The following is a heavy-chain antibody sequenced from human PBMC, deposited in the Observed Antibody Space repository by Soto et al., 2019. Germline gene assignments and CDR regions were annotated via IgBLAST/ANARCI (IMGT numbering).Heavy chain of an antibody. D-gene: IGHD3-3*01. CDR1: GGSISSYY. CDR2: IYYSGST. CDR3: ARVGLRFLEWPSGWFDP. J-gene: IGHJ5*02. Sequence: SETLSLTCTVSGGSISSYYWSWIRQPSGKGLEWIGYIYYSGSTNYNPSLKSRVTISVDTSKNQFSLKLSSVTAADTAVYYCARVGLRFLEWPSGWFDPWGQGTLVTVSS. V-gene: IGHV4-59*01.